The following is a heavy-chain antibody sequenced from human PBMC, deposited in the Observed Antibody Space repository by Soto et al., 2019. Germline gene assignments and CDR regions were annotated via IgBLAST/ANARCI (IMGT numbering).Heavy chain of an antibody. CDR2: IRYDGSTQ. Sequence: QVQLVESGGGVVQPGRSLRLSCAASGFTFSSYAMHWVRQAPGKGLEWVAVIRYDGSTQYNTDSVKGRFTISRDNSKNTLYLQMNSLRDEDTAVYCCARDGGSYSNVYSAFDIWGQGTMVTVSS. CDR3: ARDGGSYSNVYSAFDI. V-gene: IGHV3-30-3*01. CDR1: GFTFSSYA. D-gene: IGHD5-18*01. J-gene: IGHJ3*02.